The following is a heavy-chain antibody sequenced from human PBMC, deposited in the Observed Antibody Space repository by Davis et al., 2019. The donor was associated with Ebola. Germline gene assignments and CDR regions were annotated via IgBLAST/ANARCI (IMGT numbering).Heavy chain of an antibody. J-gene: IGHJ4*02. CDR3: ARSRFLEWSPLRQVGYFDY. CDR2: IYHSGSP. D-gene: IGHD3-3*01. V-gene: IGHV4-4*08. Sequence: SETLSLTCTVSGGSISGYYWSWIRQPPGKGLEWIGNIYHSGSPNYNPSLKRRVTISVDTSKTQFSLKLSSVTATDTAVYYCARSRFLEWSPLRQVGYFDYWGQGTLVTVSS. CDR1: GGSISGYY.